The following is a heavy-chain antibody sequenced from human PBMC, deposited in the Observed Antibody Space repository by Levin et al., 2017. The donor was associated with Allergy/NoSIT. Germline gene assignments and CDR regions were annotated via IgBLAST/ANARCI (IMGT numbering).Heavy chain of an antibody. CDR2: IWSDGSTK. CDR3: ARAATDGTYPYYYCVDG. CDR1: GFTFSSFG. D-gene: IGHD1/OR15-1a*01. V-gene: IGHV3-33*01. J-gene: IGHJ6*03. Sequence: SCTASGFTFSSFGIHWVRQAPGQGLEWVALIWSDGSTKYYADSVKGRFTISRDNPKNTLYLQVNSLRAEDTAVYYCARAATDGTYPYYYCVDGCRKGTTVTVSS.